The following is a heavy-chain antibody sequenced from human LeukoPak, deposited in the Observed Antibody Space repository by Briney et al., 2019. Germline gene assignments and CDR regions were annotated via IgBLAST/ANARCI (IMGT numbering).Heavy chain of an antibody. J-gene: IGHJ4*02. CDR1: GGSLSSAGYY. V-gene: IGHV4-31*03. CDR3: ARELGYYDSSGTFDY. Sequence: SQTLSLTCTVSGGSLSSAGYYWSWIRQHPVKGLEWIGYIYYSGSTYYSPSLQSRVTISLDTSKRQFSLKLTSVTAADTAVYYCARELGYYDSSGTFDYWGQGTLVTVSS. D-gene: IGHD3-22*01. CDR2: IYYSGST.